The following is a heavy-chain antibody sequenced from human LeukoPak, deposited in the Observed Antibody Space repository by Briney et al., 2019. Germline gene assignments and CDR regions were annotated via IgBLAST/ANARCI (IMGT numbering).Heavy chain of an antibody. CDR2: ISAYNGDT. J-gene: IGHJ5*01. V-gene: IGHV1-18*04. CDR3: ARGDPGTTANWFDS. CDR1: GYFFTSYS. D-gene: IGHD1-1*01. Sequence: ASVKVSCKPSGYFFTSYSINWVRQAPGQGLEWMGWISAYNGDTNYAQKFRGRVTMTTDTSTSTAYMELRSLIFDDTALYFCARGDPGTTANWFDSWGQGTLVTVSS.